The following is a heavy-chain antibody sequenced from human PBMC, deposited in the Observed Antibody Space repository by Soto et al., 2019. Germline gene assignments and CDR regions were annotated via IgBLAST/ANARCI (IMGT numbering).Heavy chain of an antibody. D-gene: IGHD1-7*01. Sequence: EVQLVESGGGLVQPGGSLRLSCAASGFTFSSYEMNWVRQAPGKGLEWVSYISSSGSTIYYADSVKGRFTISRDNAKNSLYLQMNSLRAEDTAVYYCARDRVELRGITGTTLMVLLDYWGQRTLVTVSS. V-gene: IGHV3-48*03. CDR3: ARDRVELRGITGTTLMVLLDY. CDR2: ISSSGSTI. J-gene: IGHJ4*02. CDR1: GFTFSSYE.